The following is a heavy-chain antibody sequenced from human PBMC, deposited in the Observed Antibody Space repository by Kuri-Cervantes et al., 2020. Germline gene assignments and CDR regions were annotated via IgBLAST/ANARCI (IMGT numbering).Heavy chain of an antibody. CDR2: IYYSGST. CDR1: GGSISSGGYY. D-gene: IGHD4-17*01. CDR3: ASTHYGDYGLDY. V-gene: IGHV4-30-4*08. J-gene: IGHJ4*02. Sequence: SETLSLTCTVSGGSISSGGYYWSWIRQHPGKGLEWIGYIYYSGSTYYGPSLKSRVTISIDTSKNRFSLKLSSVTAADTAVYYCASTHYGDYGLDYWGQGTLVTVSS.